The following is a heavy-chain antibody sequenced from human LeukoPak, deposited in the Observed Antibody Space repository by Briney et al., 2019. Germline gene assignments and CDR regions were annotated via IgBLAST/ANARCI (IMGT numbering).Heavy chain of an antibody. CDR2: VYHSGNT. V-gene: IGHV4-59*01. CDR3: ARSYYYDSSFAFDI. J-gene: IGHJ3*02. D-gene: IGHD3-22*01. Sequence: PSETLSLTCTVSGGSISNYYWNWIRQPPGKRLEWIGSVYHSGNTNYNPSLGSRVTMSVDTSKNQFSLKLNSVTATDTAVYYCARSYYYDSSFAFDIWGQGTMVTVSS. CDR1: GGSISNYY.